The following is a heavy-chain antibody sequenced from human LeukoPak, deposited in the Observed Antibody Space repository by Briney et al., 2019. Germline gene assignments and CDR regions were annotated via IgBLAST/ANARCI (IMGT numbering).Heavy chain of an antibody. CDR3: ARAPSSGLSLGDY. V-gene: IGHV3-53*01. CDR2: IYSGGST. Sequence: GGSLRLSCAASGFTFTSYSMNWVRQAPGKGLEWVSVIYSGGSTYYADSVKGRFTISRDNSKNTLYLQMNSLRAEDTAVYYCARAPSSGLSLGDYWGQGTLVTVSS. D-gene: IGHD6-19*01. J-gene: IGHJ4*02. CDR1: GFTFTSYS.